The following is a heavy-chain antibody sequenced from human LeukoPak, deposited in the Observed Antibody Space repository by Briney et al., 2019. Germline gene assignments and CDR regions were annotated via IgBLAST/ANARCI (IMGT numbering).Heavy chain of an antibody. Sequence: GGSLRLSCAASGFTFSSYEMNWVRQAPGKGREWVSYISSSGSTIYYADSVKGRFTISRDNAKNSLYLQMNSLRAEDTAVYYCARLQQLVAGFDYWGQGTLVTVSS. CDR2: ISSSGSTI. CDR1: GFTFSSYE. J-gene: IGHJ4*02. D-gene: IGHD6-13*01. V-gene: IGHV3-48*03. CDR3: ARLQQLVAGFDY.